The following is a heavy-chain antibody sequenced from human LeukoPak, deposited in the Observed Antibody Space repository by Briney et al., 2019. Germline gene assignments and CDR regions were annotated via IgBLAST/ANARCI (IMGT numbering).Heavy chain of an antibody. D-gene: IGHD3-3*01. Sequence: GASVKVSCKASGYTVTGYYMHWVRQAPGQGLEGMGWINPNSGGTNYAQKFQGRVTMTRDTSISTAYMELSRLRSDDTAVYYCARATRFLEWFDLDYWGQGTLVTVSS. V-gene: IGHV1-2*02. J-gene: IGHJ4*02. CDR3: ARATRFLEWFDLDY. CDR2: INPNSGGT. CDR1: GYTVTGYY.